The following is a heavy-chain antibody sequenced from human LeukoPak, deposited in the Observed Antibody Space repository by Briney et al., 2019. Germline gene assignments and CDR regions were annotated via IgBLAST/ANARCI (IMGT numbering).Heavy chain of an antibody. V-gene: IGHV1-69*05. J-gene: IGHJ6*03. D-gene: IGHD6-13*01. CDR3: ARGPAAYYYYYYLDV. CDR1: GGTFSSYA. CDR2: IIPIFGTA. Sequence: GSSVKVSCKASGGTFSSYAISWVRQPPGQGLEWMGGIIPIFGTANYAQKFQGRVTITTDEYTSTAYMELSSLRSEDAAVYYCARGPAAYYYYYYLDVWGKGTRVTVSS.